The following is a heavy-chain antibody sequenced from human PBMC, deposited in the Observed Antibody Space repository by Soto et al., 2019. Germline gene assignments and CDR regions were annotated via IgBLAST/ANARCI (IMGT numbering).Heavy chain of an antibody. V-gene: IGHV4-34*01. CDR1: GGSFSGYY. CDR3: ARDISGWYLLDY. Sequence: SETLSLTCAVYGGSFSGYYWTWIRQPPGTGLEWIGEINHSGSTNYNPSIKSRVTISVDTSKNQFSLKLTSVTAADTAVYYCARDISGWYLLDYWGQGTLVT. D-gene: IGHD6-19*01. CDR2: INHSGST. J-gene: IGHJ4*02.